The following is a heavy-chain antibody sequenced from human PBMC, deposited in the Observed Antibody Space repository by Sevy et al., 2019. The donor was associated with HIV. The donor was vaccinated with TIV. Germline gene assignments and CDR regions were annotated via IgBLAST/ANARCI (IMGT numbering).Heavy chain of an antibody. CDR3: AKGGYSSGWYHALYFDY. J-gene: IGHJ4*02. Sequence: GGSLRLSCAASGFTFDDYAMHWVRQAPGKGLEWVSGISWNSGSIGYADSVKGRFTISRDNAKNSLYPQMNSLRAEDMALYYCAKGGYSSGWYHALYFDYWGQGTLVTVSS. V-gene: IGHV3-9*03. CDR1: GFTFDDYA. CDR2: ISWNSGSI. D-gene: IGHD6-19*01.